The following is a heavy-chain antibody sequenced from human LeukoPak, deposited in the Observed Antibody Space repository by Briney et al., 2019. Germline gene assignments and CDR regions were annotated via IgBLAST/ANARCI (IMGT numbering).Heavy chain of an antibody. Sequence: GGSLRLSCAASGFTFSSYGMHWVRQAPGKGLEWVAVISYDGSNKYYADFVKGRFTISRDNSKNTLYLQMNSLRAEDTAVYYCARGQDDFSYYGMDVWGQGTTVTVSS. J-gene: IGHJ6*02. D-gene: IGHD3-3*01. CDR3: ARGQDDFSYYGMDV. CDR2: ISYDGSNK. V-gene: IGHV3-30*03. CDR1: GFTFSSYG.